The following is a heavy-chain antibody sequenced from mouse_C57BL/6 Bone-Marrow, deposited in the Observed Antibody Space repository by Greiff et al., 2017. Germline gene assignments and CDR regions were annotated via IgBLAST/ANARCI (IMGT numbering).Heavy chain of an antibody. D-gene: IGHD2-4*01. Sequence: VQLQQSGPGLVKPSQSLSLTCSVTGYSITSGYYWNWIRQFPGNKLEWMGYISYDGSNNYNPSLKNRISITRDTSKNQFFLKLNSVTTEDTATYYCARAYDYDCYAMDYWGQGTSVTVSS. CDR3: ARAYDYDCYAMDY. CDR1: GYSITSGYY. V-gene: IGHV3-6*01. J-gene: IGHJ4*01. CDR2: ISYDGSN.